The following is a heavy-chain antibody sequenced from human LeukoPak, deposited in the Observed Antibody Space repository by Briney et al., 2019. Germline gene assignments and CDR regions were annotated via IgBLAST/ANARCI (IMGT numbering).Heavy chain of an antibody. CDR3: ARDVNYAFDY. V-gene: IGHV1-18*01. CDR1: GYSFTRNG. J-gene: IGHJ4*02. CDR2: ISANSGNT. Sequence: ASVAVSCKPSGYSFTRNGISWVRQAPGQGLEWMAWISANSGNTNYAQNFQDRVTLTTDTSTSTAYMELRSLRSDDTAVYYCARDVNYAFDYWGQGTLVTVFS. D-gene: IGHD3-16*01.